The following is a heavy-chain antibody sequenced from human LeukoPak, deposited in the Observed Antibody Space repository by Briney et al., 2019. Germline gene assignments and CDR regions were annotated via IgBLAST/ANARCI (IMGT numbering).Heavy chain of an antibody. CDR3: ARASYWGSSGKGFDY. D-gene: IGHD7-27*01. CDR2: IDRSSNNI. V-gene: IGHV3-48*02. CDR1: GFIFADYS. J-gene: IGHJ4*02. Sequence: GGSLRLSCAASGFIFADYSMNWVCQAPGKGLEWVSYIDRSSNNIYYPDSVKGRFTISRDNAKNSLYLQMNSLRDEDTAVYYCARASYWGSSGKGFDYWGQGTLVTVSS.